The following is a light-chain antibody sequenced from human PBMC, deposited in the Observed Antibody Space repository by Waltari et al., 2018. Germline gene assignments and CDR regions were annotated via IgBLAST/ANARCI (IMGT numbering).Light chain of an antibody. CDR2: DAS. J-gene: IGKJ2*02. V-gene: IGKV3-11*01. CDR3: QQRSNWRCT. Sequence: EIVLTQSPATLSLSPGERATLSCRASQSVSSYIAWYQQKPGQAPSLLIYDASNRATGIPARFSGSGSVTDFTLTSSSLEPEDFAVYYCQQRSNWRCTFGQGTKLEIK. CDR1: QSVSSY.